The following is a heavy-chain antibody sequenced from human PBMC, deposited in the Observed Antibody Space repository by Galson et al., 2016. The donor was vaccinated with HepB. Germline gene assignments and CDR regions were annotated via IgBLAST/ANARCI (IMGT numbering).Heavy chain of an antibody. CDR3: ARIQFGELSWFDP. J-gene: IGHJ5*02. V-gene: IGHV4-59*01. D-gene: IGHD3-10*01. Sequence: SETLSLTCTVSGGSISAYYWTWIRQAPGKGLEWIGYIHYTGSAKYNPSLKSRVTMSIDMSNNQFSLNLGSLTVADTAMYYCARIQFGELSWFDPWGQGILVTVSS. CDR1: GGSISAYY. CDR2: IHYTGSA.